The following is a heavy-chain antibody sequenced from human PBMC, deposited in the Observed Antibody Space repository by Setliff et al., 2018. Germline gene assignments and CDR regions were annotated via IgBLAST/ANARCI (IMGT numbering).Heavy chain of an antibody. J-gene: IGHJ6*03. Sequence: GGSLRLSCAASGFTFSNAWMNWVRQAPGKGLEWVGRIKSKTDGGTTDYAAPVKGRFTISRDDSKNTLYLQMNSLKTEDTAVYYCTTSISEDYDYYYMDVWGKGTTVTVSS. CDR2: IKSKTDGGTT. V-gene: IGHV3-15*07. CDR1: GFTFSNAW. D-gene: IGHD3-10*01. CDR3: TTSISEDYDYYYMDV.